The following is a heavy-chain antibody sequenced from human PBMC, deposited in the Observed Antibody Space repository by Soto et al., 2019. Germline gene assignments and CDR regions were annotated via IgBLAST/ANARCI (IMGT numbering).Heavy chain of an antibody. CDR3: ARGLSYGLGSYVLFDAFAT. CDR1: GFIFEDYA. V-gene: IGHV3-9*01. D-gene: IGHD3-10*01. Sequence: DVQVVESGGGLVQPGRSLRLSCAASGFIFEDYAMHWVRQAPGKGLEWVSGISWNSGSIDYADSVTGRFTISRDNAKNSLYLQINNLRTEDTALYYCARGLSYGLGSYVLFDAFATWGQGTRVTVSS. CDR2: ISWNSGSI. J-gene: IGHJ3*02.